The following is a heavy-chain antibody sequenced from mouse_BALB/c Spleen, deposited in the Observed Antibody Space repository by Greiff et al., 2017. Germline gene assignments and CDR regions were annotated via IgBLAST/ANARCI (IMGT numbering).Heavy chain of an antibody. Sequence: QVHVKQPGAELVKPGASVKMSCKASGYTFTSYWMHWVKQRPGQGLEWIGVIDPSDSYTSYNQKFKGKATLTVDTSSSTAYMQLSSLTSEDSAVYYCTGGDSLLRLRAMDYWGQGTSVTVSS. V-gene: IGHV1S127*01. J-gene: IGHJ4*01. D-gene: IGHD1-2*01. CDR2: IDPSDSYT. CDR1: GYTFTSYW. CDR3: TGGDSLLRLRAMDY.